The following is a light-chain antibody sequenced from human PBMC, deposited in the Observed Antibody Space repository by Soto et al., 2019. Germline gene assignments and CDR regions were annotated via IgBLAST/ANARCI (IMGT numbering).Light chain of an antibody. V-gene: IGLV2-14*01. CDR1: SSDVGTYNY. J-gene: IGLJ1*01. CDR2: EVG. Sequence: QSALTQPASVSGSPGQSIAISCTGTSSDVGTYNYVSWYQQHPGKAPKLKIYEVGNRPSGVSNRYSGSKSGNTASLTISGLQAEDEADYYCSSYTGSSTYVFGTGTKLTVL. CDR3: SSYTGSSTYV.